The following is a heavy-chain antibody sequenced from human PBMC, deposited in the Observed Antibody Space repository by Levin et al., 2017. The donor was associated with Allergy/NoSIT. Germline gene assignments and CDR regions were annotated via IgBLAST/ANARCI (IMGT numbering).Heavy chain of an antibody. D-gene: IGHD6-19*01. J-gene: IGHJ4*02. V-gene: IGHV3-21*01. Sequence: PGGSLRLSCAASGFTFSNYAMNWVRQAPGKGLEWVSSISTSSNYIYYADSVKGRFTISRDNAKNSLYLQMNSLRAEDTAVYYCARTPEGVVAGQLWGPGTLVTVSS. CDR2: ISTSSNYI. CDR1: GFTFSNYA. CDR3: ARTPEGVVAGQL.